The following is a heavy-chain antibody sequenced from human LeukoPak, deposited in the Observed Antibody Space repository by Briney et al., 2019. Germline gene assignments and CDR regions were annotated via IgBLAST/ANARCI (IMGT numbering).Heavy chain of an antibody. Sequence: PGGSLRLSCAASRFTFSNYDIHWVRQAPGKGLEWVSVIGPAGETYYSGSVKGRFTISRENAKNSLYLQMNSLRAEDTAVYHCARASGGGSANYYNFAFDIWGQGTMVTVSS. V-gene: IGHV3-13*04. D-gene: IGHD3-10*01. CDR3: ARASGGGSANYYNFAFDI. J-gene: IGHJ3*02. CDR2: IGPAGET. CDR1: RFTFSNYD.